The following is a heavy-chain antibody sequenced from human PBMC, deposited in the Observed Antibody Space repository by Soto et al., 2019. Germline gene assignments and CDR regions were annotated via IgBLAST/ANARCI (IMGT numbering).Heavy chain of an antibody. V-gene: IGHV4-34*01. J-gene: IGHJ3*02. CDR1: GGFVTSGSYY. CDR3: ARVERGTATTVVDAFDI. Sequence: QVQLQPWGAGLLKPSETLSLTCAVYGGFVTSGSYYWSWIRQPPGKGLEWIGEMSHSGGTNFNRSRKRRVPVSVDTSKNQFTLEMSAVTAADTALYYCARVERGTATTVVDAFDIWGPGTMVTVSS. D-gene: IGHD1-1*01. CDR2: MSHSGGT.